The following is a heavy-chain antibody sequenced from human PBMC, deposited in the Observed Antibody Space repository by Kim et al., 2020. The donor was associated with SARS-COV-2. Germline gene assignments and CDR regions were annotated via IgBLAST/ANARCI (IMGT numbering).Heavy chain of an antibody. Sequence: YAQKFQGRVTITADESTSTAYMELSSLRSEDTAVYYCARVYYGSGNELDYWGQGTLVTVSS. J-gene: IGHJ4*02. CDR3: ARVYYGSGNELDY. V-gene: IGHV1-69*01. D-gene: IGHD3-10*01.